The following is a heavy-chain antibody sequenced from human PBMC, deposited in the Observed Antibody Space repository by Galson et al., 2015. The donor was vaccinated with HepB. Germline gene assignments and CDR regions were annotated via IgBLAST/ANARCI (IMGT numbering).Heavy chain of an antibody. D-gene: IGHD3-3*02. CDR3: AKDPGAVEAFSS. CDR2: ISDTSVST. CDR1: GFTFSTYA. V-gene: IGHV3-23*01. Sequence: LRLSCAASGFTFSTYAMSWVRQAPGKGLEWVSSISDTSVSTYYADSVKGRFTISRDNSKNTLYLQMNSLRAEDTAVYHCAKDPGAVEAFSSWGQGTLVTVSS. J-gene: IGHJ3*01.